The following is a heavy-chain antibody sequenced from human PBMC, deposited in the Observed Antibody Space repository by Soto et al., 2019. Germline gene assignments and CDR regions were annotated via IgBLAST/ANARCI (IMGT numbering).Heavy chain of an antibody. CDR3: ARRFYGEYYFDY. D-gene: IGHD4-17*01. CDR1: GGSISSSKW. Sequence: SETLSLTFAVSGGSISSSKWWSWVRQTPGKGLEWIGEINHSGSTNYNPSLKSRVTISVDTSKNQFSLKLSSVTAADTAVYYCARRFYGEYYFDYWGQGSLVTVSS. V-gene: IGHV4-4*02. CDR2: INHSGST. J-gene: IGHJ4*02.